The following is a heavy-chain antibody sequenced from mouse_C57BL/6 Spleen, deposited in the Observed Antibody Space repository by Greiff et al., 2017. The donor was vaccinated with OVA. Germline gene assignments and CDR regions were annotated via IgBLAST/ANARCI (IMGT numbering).Heavy chain of an antibody. D-gene: IGHD2-2*01. CDR3: ARIYGYDGYYFDY. CDR2: IYPRSGNT. CDR1: GYTFTSYG. V-gene: IGHV1-81*01. Sequence: QVQLQQSGAELVRPGASVKLSCKASGYTFTSYGIRWVKQRTGQGLEWIGEIYPRSGNTYYNEKFKGKATLTADKSSSTAYMKLRSLTSEDSAVYFSARIYGYDGYYFDYWGQGTTLTVSS. J-gene: IGHJ2*01.